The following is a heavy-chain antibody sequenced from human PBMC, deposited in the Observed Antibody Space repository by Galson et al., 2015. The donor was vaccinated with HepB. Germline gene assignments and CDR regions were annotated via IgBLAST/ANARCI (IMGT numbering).Heavy chain of an antibody. D-gene: IGHD6-19*01. CDR2: ISSSRTNT. V-gene: IGHV3-23*05. CDR1: GFPFGIYA. Sequence: SLRLSCAASGFPFGIYAMTWVRQAPGKGLEWSSSISSSRTNTHYSDSVKGRFTISRDNSQNTLYLEMSSLRAEDTALYYCVKGSFSGEQWLEHYHFDSWGQGALVTVSS. CDR3: VKGSFSGEQWLEHYHFDS. J-gene: IGHJ4*02.